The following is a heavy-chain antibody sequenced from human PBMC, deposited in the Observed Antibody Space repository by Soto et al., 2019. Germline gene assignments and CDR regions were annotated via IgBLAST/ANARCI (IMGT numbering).Heavy chain of an antibody. J-gene: IGHJ4*02. D-gene: IGHD3-10*01. CDR1: GFTFTSYG. CDR3: ARPLSPLSLVPGATGH. Sequence: QVQLVESGGDVVQPGRSLRLSCAASGFTFTSYGMHWVRQAPGAGLEWVASIWHDGNNKEYAESVKGRFTISRDNSANTVHLQMNSLRGEDTGVYYCARPLSPLSLVPGATGHCGQGTLVTVSS. V-gene: IGHV3-33*01. CDR2: IWHDGNNK.